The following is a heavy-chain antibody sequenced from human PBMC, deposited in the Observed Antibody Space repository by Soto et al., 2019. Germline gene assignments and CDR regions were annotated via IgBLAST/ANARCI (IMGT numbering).Heavy chain of an antibody. Sequence: PSKTLSLTCSLCGASITSTTHFWAWIRQPPGKGLEWVGSIYHSGKTHYNPSLKSRTTTSVDRSRNQFSLQVSSVTAADTAVYHWSKNLPGTRRYDHWGQG. CDR1: GASITSTTHF. CDR3: SKNLPGTRRYDH. V-gene: IGHV4-39*01. CDR2: IYHSGKT. D-gene: IGHD3-22*01. J-gene: IGHJ4*02.